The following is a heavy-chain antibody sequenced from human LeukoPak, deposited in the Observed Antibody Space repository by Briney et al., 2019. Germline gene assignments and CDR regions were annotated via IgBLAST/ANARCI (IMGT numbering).Heavy chain of an antibody. CDR3: ARVFNEQLVSIDY. J-gene: IGHJ4*02. CDR1: GFTFSTFA. Sequence: GGSLRLSCAASGFTFSTFAMIWVRQPPGKGLEWVSSIFPSGGEIHYADSVRGRFTISRDNAKNSLYLQMNSLRAEDTAVYYCARVFNEQLVSIDYWGQGTLVTVSS. D-gene: IGHD6-6*01. CDR2: IFPSGGEI. V-gene: IGHV3-21*01.